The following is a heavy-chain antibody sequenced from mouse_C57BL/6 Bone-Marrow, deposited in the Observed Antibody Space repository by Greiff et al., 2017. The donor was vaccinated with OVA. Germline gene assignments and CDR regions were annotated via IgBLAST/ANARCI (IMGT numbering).Heavy chain of an antibody. Sequence: QVQLQQSGSELRSPGSSVKLSCKDFDSEVFPIAYMSWVRQKPGHGFEWIGGILPSIGRTIYGEKFEDKATLDADTLSNTAFLELNSLTSEDSAIYYCARGGWLRGYFDVWGTGTTVTVSS. D-gene: IGHD2-3*01. J-gene: IGHJ1*03. CDR3: ARGGWLRGYFDV. V-gene: IGHV15-2*01. CDR1: DSEVFPIAY. CDR2: ILPSIGRT.